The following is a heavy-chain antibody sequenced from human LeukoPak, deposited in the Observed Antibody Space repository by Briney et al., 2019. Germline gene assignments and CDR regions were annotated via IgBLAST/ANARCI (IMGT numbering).Heavy chain of an antibody. J-gene: IGHJ4*02. V-gene: IGHV4-59*01. Sequence: SETLSLTCTVSGGSISSYYWSWIRQPPGKGLEWIGYIYYSGSTNYNPSLKSRVTISVDTSKNQFSLKLSSVTAADTAVYYCARTSHYGGNSDYWGQGTLAAVSS. CDR2: IYYSGST. CDR3: ARTSHYGGNSDY. CDR1: GGSISSYY. D-gene: IGHD4-23*01.